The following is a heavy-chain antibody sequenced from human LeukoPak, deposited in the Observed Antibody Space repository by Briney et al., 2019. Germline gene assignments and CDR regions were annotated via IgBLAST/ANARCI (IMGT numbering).Heavy chain of an antibody. Sequence: ASVKVSCKASGGTFSSYAISWVRQAPGQGLEWMGRIIPILGIANYAQKFQGRVTITADKSTSTAYMELSSLRSEDTAVYYCASDPVEVATIIFDYWGQGTLVTVSS. CDR1: GGTFSSYA. V-gene: IGHV1-69*04. CDR2: IIPILGIA. CDR3: ASDPVEVATIIFDY. J-gene: IGHJ4*02. D-gene: IGHD5-24*01.